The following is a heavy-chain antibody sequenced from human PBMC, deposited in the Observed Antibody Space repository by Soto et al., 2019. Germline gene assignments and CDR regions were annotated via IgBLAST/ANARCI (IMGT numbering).Heavy chain of an antibody. CDR2: ISSSSSTI. V-gene: IGHV3-48*01. D-gene: IGHD3-22*01. CDR1: GLTFSSYS. J-gene: IGHJ5*02. Sequence: GGSLRLSCAASGLTFSSYSMNWVRQAPGKGLEWVSYISSSSSTIYYADSVKGRFTISRDNAKNSLYLQMNSLRAEDTAVYYCARDVYDSSGYLGVWFDPWGQGTLVTVSS. CDR3: ARDVYDSSGYLGVWFDP.